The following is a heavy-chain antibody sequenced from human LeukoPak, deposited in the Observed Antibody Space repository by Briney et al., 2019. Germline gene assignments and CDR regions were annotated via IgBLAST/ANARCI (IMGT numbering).Heavy chain of an antibody. Sequence: ASVKVSCKASGYTLTELSMHWVRQAPGKGLEWMGGFDPEDGETIYAQKFQGRVTMTEDTSTDTAYMELSSLRSEDTAVYYCATDKVTGAMGYYDSSGSFDYWGQGTLVTVSS. CDR2: FDPEDGET. CDR3: ATDKVTGAMGYYDSSGSFDY. J-gene: IGHJ4*02. V-gene: IGHV1-24*01. CDR1: GYTLTELS. D-gene: IGHD3-22*01.